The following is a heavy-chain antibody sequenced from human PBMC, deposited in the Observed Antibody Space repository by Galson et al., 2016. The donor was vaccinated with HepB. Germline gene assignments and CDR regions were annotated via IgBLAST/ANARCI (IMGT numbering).Heavy chain of an antibody. J-gene: IGHJ5*02. Sequence: TLSLTCTVSGGSISSGGYYWSWIRQHPGKGLEWIGYIYNSGRTYYNPSLKRRVTISVDTSKNQFSLKLNFATAADTAVYYCARDTRRGGTSRHSCFDPWGQGTLVTVSS. CDR3: ARDTRRGGTSRHSCFDP. D-gene: IGHD1-26*01. CDR1: GGSISSGGYY. CDR2: IYNSGRT. V-gene: IGHV4-31*03.